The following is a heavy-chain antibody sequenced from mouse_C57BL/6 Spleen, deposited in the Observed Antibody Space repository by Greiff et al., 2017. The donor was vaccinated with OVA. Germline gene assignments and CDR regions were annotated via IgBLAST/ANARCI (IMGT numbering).Heavy chain of an antibody. V-gene: IGHV1-26*01. CDR2: INPNNGGT. J-gene: IGHJ3*01. CDR3: ARIPGGSAY. CDR1: GYTFTDYY. Sequence: EVQLQQSGPELVKPGASVKISCKASGYTFTDYYMNWVKQSHGQSLEWIGDINPNNGGTSYNQKFKGKATLTVDKSSSTAYMELRSLTSEDSAVYYCARIPGGSAYWGQGTLVTVSA.